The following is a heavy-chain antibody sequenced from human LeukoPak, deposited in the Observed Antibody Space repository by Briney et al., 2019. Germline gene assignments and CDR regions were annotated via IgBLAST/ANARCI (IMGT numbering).Heavy chain of an antibody. Sequence: SETLSLTCAVYGGSFSGYYWSWIRQPPGKGLEWIGEINHSGSTNYNPSLKSRVTISVDTSKNQFSLKLSSVTAADTAVYYCARGREEYVWGSYRYGWFDPWGQGTLVTVSS. CDR1: GGSFSGYY. CDR3: ARGREEYVWGSYRYGWFDP. CDR2: INHSGST. D-gene: IGHD3-16*02. J-gene: IGHJ5*02. V-gene: IGHV4-34*01.